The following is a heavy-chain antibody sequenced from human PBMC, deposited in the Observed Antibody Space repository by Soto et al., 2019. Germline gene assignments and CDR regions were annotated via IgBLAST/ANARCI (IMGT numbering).Heavy chain of an antibody. D-gene: IGHD6-19*01. CDR1: GVSISSFY. V-gene: IGHV4-59*01. Sequence: PSETLSLTCTVSGVSISSFYWSWIRQPPGKGLEWFGYVHYRGSTNYNPSFKSRVTILIDTSKNQFSLKLSSVTAADTAVYYCARDQADYRGGWPLDYWGQGTLVTVSS. J-gene: IGHJ4*02. CDR2: VHYRGST. CDR3: ARDQADYRGGWPLDY.